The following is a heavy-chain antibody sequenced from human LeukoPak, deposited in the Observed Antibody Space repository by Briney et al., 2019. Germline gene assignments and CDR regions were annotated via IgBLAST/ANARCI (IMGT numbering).Heavy chain of an antibody. Sequence: ASVKVSFKASGYTLTSYAMHWVRQAPGQRLEWMGWINAGNGNTKYSQKFQGRVTITRDTSASTAYMELSSLRSEDTAVYYCARSNPYDGSGGPLGYWGQGTLVTVSS. CDR1: GYTLTSYA. V-gene: IGHV1-3*01. D-gene: IGHD3-22*01. J-gene: IGHJ4*02. CDR3: ARSNPYDGSGGPLGY. CDR2: INAGNGNT.